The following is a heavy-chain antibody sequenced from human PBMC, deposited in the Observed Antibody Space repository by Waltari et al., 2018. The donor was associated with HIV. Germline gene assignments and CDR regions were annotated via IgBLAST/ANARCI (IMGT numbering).Heavy chain of an antibody. CDR1: GFMFGGYW. D-gene: IGHD2-15*01. J-gene: IGHJ6*02. CDR2: INSDASTT. Sequence: EVQLVESGGGLVQPGGSLRLSGAAYGFMFGGYWLHRVRQVPGKGLEWVSRINSDASTTHYADSVKGRFTISRDNAKNILYLQMNSLGVEDTAIYYCASPVGAARAFFYNVDVWGQGTTVTVSS. CDR3: ASPVGAARAFFYNVDV. V-gene: IGHV3-74*01.